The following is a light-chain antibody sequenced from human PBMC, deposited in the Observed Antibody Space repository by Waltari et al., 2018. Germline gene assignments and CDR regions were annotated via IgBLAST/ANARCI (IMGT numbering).Light chain of an antibody. CDR3: QQYHDYSA. CDR1: QSILTW. J-gene: IGKJ2*01. Sequence: DTQMTQSPSTLSASVGDRVTITSRASQSILTWLAWYQQKPGKAPRLLIYKAFNLESGVPGRFSGSASGTEFNLTISSMQPDDSATYYCQQYHDYSAFGQGTKLEIK. V-gene: IGKV1-5*03. CDR2: KAF.